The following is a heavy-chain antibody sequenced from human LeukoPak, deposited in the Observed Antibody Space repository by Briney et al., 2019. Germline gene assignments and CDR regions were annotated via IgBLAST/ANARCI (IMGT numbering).Heavy chain of an antibody. CDR1: VGSLNNYY. V-gene: IGHV4-59*01. CDR2: FYDSASN. J-gene: IGHJ4*02. D-gene: IGHD1-26*01. Sequence: SETLSHTCTVPVGSLNNYYWSWIRRPPGKGLEWIGHFYDSASNTYNPSLKSRVNFSVGTSRNQFSLKLTSVTAADTALYYCARGQGGNYYLSYFDYWGQGALVTVSS. CDR3: ARGQGGNYYLSYFDY.